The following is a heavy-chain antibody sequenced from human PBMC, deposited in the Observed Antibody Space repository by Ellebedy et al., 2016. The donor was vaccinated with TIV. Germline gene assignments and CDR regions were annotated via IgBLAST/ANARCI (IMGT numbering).Heavy chain of an antibody. D-gene: IGHD3-10*01. V-gene: IGHV3-7*01. CDR2: INQDGSEK. CDR3: ATDGSYGDYRSPAHAFVF. Sequence: GGSLRLSCAASGFTFSSYWMSWVRQAPGKGPEWVANINQDGSEKYYVDSVKGRFSISRDNAKNSLFLQMNSLRAEDTAVYYCATDGSYGDYRSPAHAFVFWGQGTMVSVAS. CDR1: GFTFSSYW. J-gene: IGHJ3*01.